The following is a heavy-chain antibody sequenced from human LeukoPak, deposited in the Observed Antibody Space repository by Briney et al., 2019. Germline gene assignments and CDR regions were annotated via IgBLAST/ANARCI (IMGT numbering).Heavy chain of an antibody. D-gene: IGHD5-24*01. CDR2: ISPGGSDT. J-gene: IGHJ4*02. V-gene: IGHV3-23*01. CDR3: TTTIVRDGYTHGLDD. CDR1: GFTFNSYA. Sequence: PGGSLRLSCAASGFTFNSYAMSWVRQAPGKGLEWVSAISPGGSDTYYADSVRGRFTISRDNSKNTLYLQMSSLRAEDSAVYYCTTTIVRDGYTHGLDDWGQGTLVTVSS.